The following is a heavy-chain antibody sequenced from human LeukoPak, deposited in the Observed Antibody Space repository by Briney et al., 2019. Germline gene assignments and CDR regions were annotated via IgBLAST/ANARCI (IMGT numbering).Heavy chain of an antibody. V-gene: IGHV3-7*01. CDR3: ARKYSSGWGRRDYYYYYMDV. Sequence: GGSLRLSCAASGFTFSSYAMSWVRQAPGKGLEWVANIKQDGSEKYYVDSVKGRFTISRDNAKNSLYLQMNSLRAEDTAVYYCARKYSSGWGRRDYYYYYMDVWGKGTTVTVSS. J-gene: IGHJ6*03. CDR2: IKQDGSEK. CDR1: GFTFSSYA. D-gene: IGHD6-19*01.